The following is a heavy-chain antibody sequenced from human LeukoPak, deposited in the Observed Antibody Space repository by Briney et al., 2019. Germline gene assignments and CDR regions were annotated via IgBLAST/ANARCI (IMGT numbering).Heavy chain of an antibody. V-gene: IGHV3-23*01. CDR2: ISGSGGST. CDR1: GFTFSSYA. D-gene: IGHD3-3*01. CDR3: AKVPYYDLWSGYYRFDY. Sequence: GGSLRLSCAASGFTFSSYAMSWVRQAPGKGLEWVSAISGSGGSTYYADSVKGRFTISRDNSKNTLYLQMNSLRAEDTAVYYCAKVPYYDLWSGYYRFDYWGQGTLVTVSS. J-gene: IGHJ4*02.